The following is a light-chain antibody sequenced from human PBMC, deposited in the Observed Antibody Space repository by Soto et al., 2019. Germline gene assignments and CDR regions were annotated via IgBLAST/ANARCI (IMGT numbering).Light chain of an antibody. CDR3: QQSDSNPYT. CDR1: QSITTY. V-gene: IGKV1-39*01. J-gene: IGKJ4*01. CDR2: AAS. Sequence: DIQVTQAPSSLSASVVDRVTISCRASQSITTYLNWYQQKPGKAPKLLIYAASSLQSGVPSRFSGSGSGTDFTLTISSLQPEDFATYYCQQSDSNPYTFGGGTKVDI.